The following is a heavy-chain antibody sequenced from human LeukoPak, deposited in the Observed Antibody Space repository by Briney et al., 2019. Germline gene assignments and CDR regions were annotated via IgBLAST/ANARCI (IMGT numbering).Heavy chain of an antibody. J-gene: IGHJ6*03. V-gene: IGHV1-8*03. CDR1: GYTFTSYD. D-gene: IGHD6-19*01. Sequence: GSVKVSCKASGYTFTSYDINWVRQATGQGLGWMGWMNPNSGNTGYAQKFQGRVTITRNTSISTAYMELSSLRSEDTAVYYCARVLAVAGINYYYYYMDVWGKGTTVTVSS. CDR2: MNPNSGNT. CDR3: ARVLAVAGINYYYYYMDV.